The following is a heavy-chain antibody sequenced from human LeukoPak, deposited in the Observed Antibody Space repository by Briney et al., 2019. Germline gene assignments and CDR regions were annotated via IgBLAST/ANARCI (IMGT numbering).Heavy chain of an antibody. V-gene: IGHV1-69*13. CDR3: ASAGYSSSWPENYYYYGMDV. Sequence: SVKVSCEASGGTFSRYAISWVRQAPGQGLEWMGGIIPIFGTANYAQKFQGRVTITADESTSTAYMELSSLRSEDTAVYYCASAGYSSSWPENYYYYGMDVWGQGTTVTVSS. J-gene: IGHJ6*02. CDR1: GGTFSRYA. D-gene: IGHD6-13*01. CDR2: IIPIFGTA.